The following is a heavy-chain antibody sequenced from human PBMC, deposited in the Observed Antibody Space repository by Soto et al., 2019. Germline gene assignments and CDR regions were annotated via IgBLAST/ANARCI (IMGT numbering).Heavy chain of an antibody. V-gene: IGHV3-30*18. J-gene: IGHJ6*02. D-gene: IGHD3-3*01. CDR1: GFTFSSYG. CDR3: AKDGRRGYDFWSGYSGYGMDV. CDR2: ISYDGSNK. Sequence: VQLVESGGGVVQPGRSLRLSCAASGFTFSSYGMHWVRQAPGKGLEWVAVISYDGSNKYYADSVKGRFTISRDNSKNTLYLQMNSLRAEDTAVYYCAKDGRRGYDFWSGYSGYGMDVWGQGTTVTVSS.